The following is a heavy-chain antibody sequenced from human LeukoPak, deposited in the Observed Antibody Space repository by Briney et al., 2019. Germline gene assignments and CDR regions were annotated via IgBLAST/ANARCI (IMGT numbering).Heavy chain of an antibody. J-gene: IGHJ4*02. V-gene: IGHV3-23*01. CDR2: ISGSGGST. D-gene: IGHD3-22*01. CDR3: ARGTFLDYSGSSGYLNY. CDR1: GFTFSSYA. Sequence: GGSLRLSCAASGFTFSSYAMSWVRQAPGKGLEWVSAISGSGGSTYYADSVKGRFTIARDNSKNTLYLQMNSLRAEDTAVYYCARGTFLDYSGSSGYLNYWGQGTLVTVSS.